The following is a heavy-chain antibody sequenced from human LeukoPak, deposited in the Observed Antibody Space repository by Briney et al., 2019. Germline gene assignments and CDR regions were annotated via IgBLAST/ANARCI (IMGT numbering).Heavy chain of an antibody. V-gene: IGHV3-30*01. CDR2: LSFDGSNK. CDR3: TREDDGFIFDL. D-gene: IGHD5-24*01. J-gene: IGHJ4*02. Sequence: PGRSLRLSCAASGFTFTSYSMHRVRQAPGKGPEWVAHLSFDGSNKYYGDSVKGRFTISRDNSKSTLYLDLNRLGTEDTAVYYCTREDDGFIFDLWGQGTLVIVSS. CDR1: GFTFTSYS.